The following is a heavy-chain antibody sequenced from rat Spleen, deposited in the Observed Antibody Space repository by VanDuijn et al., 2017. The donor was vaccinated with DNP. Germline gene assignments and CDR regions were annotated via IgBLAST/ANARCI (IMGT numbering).Heavy chain of an antibody. Sequence: EVQLVESGGGLVQPGRSLKLSCAASGFTFSNYDMAWVRQAPTKGLEWVASISPSGGSTYYRDSMKGRFTLSRDNAKSSLYLQMDSLRSEDTATYYCTTVRGPYWYFDFWGPGTMVTVSS. V-gene: IGHV5-27*01. CDR2: ISPSGGST. CDR3: TTVRGPYWYFDF. CDR1: GFTFSNYD. J-gene: IGHJ1*01.